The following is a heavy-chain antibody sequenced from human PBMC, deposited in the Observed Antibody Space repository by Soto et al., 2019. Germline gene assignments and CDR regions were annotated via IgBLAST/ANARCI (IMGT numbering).Heavy chain of an antibody. Sequence: HGESLKISCKGSGYSFTSYWIGWVRQMPGKGLEWMGIIYPGDSDTRYSPSFQGQVTISADKSISTAYLQWSSLKASDTAMYYCARRRRGYCSSTSCRDYYYGMDVWGQGTTVTVSS. V-gene: IGHV5-51*01. D-gene: IGHD2-2*01. CDR2: IYPGDSDT. J-gene: IGHJ6*02. CDR1: GYSFTSYW. CDR3: ARRRRGYCSSTSCRDYYYGMDV.